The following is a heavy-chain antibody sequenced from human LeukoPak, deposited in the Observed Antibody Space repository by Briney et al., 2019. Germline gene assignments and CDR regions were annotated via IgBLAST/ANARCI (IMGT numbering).Heavy chain of an antibody. CDR2: ISYDGSNK. J-gene: IGHJ4*02. CDR1: GFTFSSYA. Sequence: GRSLRLSCAASGFTFSSYAMHWVRQAPGKGLEWVAVISYDGSNKYYADSVKGRFTISRDNSKNTLYLQMNSLRAEDTAVYYCARDKSELFDYWGQGTLATVSS. V-gene: IGHV3-30-3*01. D-gene: IGHD1-26*01. CDR3: ARDKSELFDY.